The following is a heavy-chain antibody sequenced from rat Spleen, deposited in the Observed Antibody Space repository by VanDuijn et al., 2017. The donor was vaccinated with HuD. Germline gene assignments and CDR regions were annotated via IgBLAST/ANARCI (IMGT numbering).Heavy chain of an antibody. CDR2: ITNTGGST. CDR3: TTDRLGADYFDY. D-gene: IGHD5-1*01. V-gene: IGHV5-31*01. CDR1: GFTFNNYW. J-gene: IGHJ2*01. Sequence: EVQLVESGGGLVQPGRSLKLSCAASGFTFNNYWMTWIRQAPGKGLEWVASITNTGGSTYYPDSVKGRFTISRDNAKSTLYLQMNSLRSEDTATYYCTTDRLGADYFDYWGQGVMVTVSS.